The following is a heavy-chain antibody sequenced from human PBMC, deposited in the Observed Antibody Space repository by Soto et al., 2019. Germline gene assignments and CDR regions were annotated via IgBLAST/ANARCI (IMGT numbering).Heavy chain of an antibody. D-gene: IGHD2-2*01. CDR3: ARAGRYCSSTSCYNWFDP. J-gene: IGHJ5*02. CDR2: IIPIFGTA. V-gene: IGHV1-69*13. Sequence: SVKVSCKASGGTFSSYAISWVRQAPGQGLEWMGGIIPIFGTANYAQKFQGRVTITADESTSTAYMELSSLRSEDTAVYYCARAGRYCSSTSCYNWFDPWGQGTLVTVSS. CDR1: GGTFSSYA.